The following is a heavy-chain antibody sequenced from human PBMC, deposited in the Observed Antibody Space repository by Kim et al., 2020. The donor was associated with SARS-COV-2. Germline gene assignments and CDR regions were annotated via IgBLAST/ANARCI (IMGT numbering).Heavy chain of an antibody. J-gene: IGHJ6*02. V-gene: IGHV4-34*01. D-gene: IGHD3-10*01. Sequence: KSRVTISVDTSKNQFSLKLSSVTAADTAVYYCARGHRPGSYYYYYYGMDVWGQGTTVTVSS. CDR3: ARGHRPGSYYYYYYGMDV.